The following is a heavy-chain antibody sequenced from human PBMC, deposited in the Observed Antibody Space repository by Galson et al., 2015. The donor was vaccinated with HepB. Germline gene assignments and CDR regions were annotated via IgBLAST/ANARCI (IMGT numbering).Heavy chain of an antibody. CDR2: INPNSGGT. CDR3: AREGIAAAGDYYYYYMDV. D-gene: IGHD6-13*01. J-gene: IGHJ6*03. Sequence: SVKVSCKASGYTFTGYYMHWVRQAPGQGLEWMGWINPNSGGTNYAQKFKGRVTMTRDTSISTAYMELSRLRSDDTAVYYCAREGIAAAGDYYYYYMDVWGKGTTVTVSS. CDR1: GYTFTGYY. V-gene: IGHV1-2*02.